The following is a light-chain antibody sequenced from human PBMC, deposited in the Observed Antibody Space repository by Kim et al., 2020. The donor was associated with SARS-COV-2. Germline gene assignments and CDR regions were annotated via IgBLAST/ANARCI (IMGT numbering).Light chain of an antibody. V-gene: IGLV3-1*01. CDR1: KLGDKY. CDR2: QDS. Sequence: SPGQTASINCSGDKLGDKYACWYQQKPGHSPVLVIYQDSKRPSGIPERFSGSNSGNTATLTISGTQAMDEADYYCQAWDSSTPVVFGGGTKLTVL. J-gene: IGLJ2*01. CDR3: QAWDSSTPVV.